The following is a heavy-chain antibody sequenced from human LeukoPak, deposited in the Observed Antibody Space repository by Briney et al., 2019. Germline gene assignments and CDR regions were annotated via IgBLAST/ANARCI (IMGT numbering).Heavy chain of an antibody. J-gene: IGHJ1*01. V-gene: IGHV4-59*12. Sequence: SETLSLTCSVSGGSISNYSWSWIRQPPGKGLEWIGCLYYSGSTNYNPSLKSRVTISVDTSKNQFSLRLSSVTAADTAVYYCALGYCGGGSCYAREYFQHWGQGTLVTVSS. CDR2: LYYSGST. CDR1: GGSISNYS. CDR3: ALGYCGGGSCYAREYFQH. D-gene: IGHD2-15*01.